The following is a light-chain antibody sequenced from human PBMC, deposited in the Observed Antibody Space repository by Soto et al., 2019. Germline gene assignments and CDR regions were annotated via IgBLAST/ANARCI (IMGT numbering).Light chain of an antibody. Sequence: EIVMTQSPATLSVSPGERATLSCRASQSVSSNLAWYQQKPGQAPRLLIYGASNRATGIPARFSGSGSGTDFTLTISSLEPEDFAVYYCQQRSNGPPTFGQGTKV. V-gene: IGKV3-11*01. J-gene: IGKJ1*01. CDR1: QSVSSN. CDR3: QQRSNGPPT. CDR2: GAS.